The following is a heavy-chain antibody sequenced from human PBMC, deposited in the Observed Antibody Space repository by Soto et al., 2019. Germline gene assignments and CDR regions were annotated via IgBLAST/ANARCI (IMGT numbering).Heavy chain of an antibody. CDR1: GFTVSSNY. CDR2: IWYDGSNK. Sequence: GGSLRLSCAASGFTVSSNYMSWVRQAPGKGLEWVAVIWYDGSNKYYADSVKGRFTISRDNSKNTLYLQMNSLRAEDTAVYYCARGRYYDILTGYLGFDYWGQGTLVTVSS. CDR3: ARGRYYDILTGYLGFDY. J-gene: IGHJ4*02. V-gene: IGHV3-33*08. D-gene: IGHD3-9*01.